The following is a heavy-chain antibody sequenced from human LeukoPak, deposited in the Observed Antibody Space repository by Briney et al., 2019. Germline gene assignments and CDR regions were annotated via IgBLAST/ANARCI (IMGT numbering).Heavy chain of an antibody. D-gene: IGHD5-24*01. CDR2: INSDGSST. Sequence: QPGGSLRLSCAASGFTFSSYWMHWVRQAPGEGLVWVSRINSDGSSTSYADSVKGRFTISRDNAKNTLYLQMNSLRAEDTAVYYCARGSRDGYNRGYFDYWGQGTLVTVSS. J-gene: IGHJ4*02. V-gene: IGHV3-74*01. CDR1: GFTFSSYW. CDR3: ARGSRDGYNRGYFDY.